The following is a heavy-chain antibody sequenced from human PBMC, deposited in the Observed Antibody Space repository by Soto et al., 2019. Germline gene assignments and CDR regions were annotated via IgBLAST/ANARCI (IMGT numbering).Heavy chain of an antibody. CDR2: IYYSGST. V-gene: IGHV4-31*03. D-gene: IGHD2-2*01. CDR1: GGSISSGDYY. J-gene: IGHJ4*02. CDR3: ARTKTSSTSFHVDY. Sequence: QVQLQESGPGLVKPSQTLSLTCTVSGGSISSGDYYWTWIRQHPGKGLEWIGYIYYSGSTKHNPSLKSRITISVDTSKNQFSLKLNSVTAADTAVYYFARTKTSSTSFHVDYWGQGTQVTVSS.